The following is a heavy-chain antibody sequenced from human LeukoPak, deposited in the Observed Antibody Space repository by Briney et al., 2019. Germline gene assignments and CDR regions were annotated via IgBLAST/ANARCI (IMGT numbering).Heavy chain of an antibody. CDR3: ARVDGSGSIVWFEP. CDR2: IYYSGST. CDR1: GGSISSGDYY. J-gene: IGHJ5*02. Sequence: SETLSLTCTVSGGSISSGDYYWSWIRQPPGKGLEWIGYIYYSGSTYYNPSLKSRVTISVDTSKNQFSLKLSPVTAADTAVYYCARVDGSGSIVWFEPWGQGTLVTVSS. D-gene: IGHD3-10*01. V-gene: IGHV4-30-4*01.